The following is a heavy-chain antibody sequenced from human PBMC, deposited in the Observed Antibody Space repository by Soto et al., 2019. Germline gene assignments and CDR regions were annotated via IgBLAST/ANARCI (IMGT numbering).Heavy chain of an antibody. CDR3: ARDGGGNYYYYYYMDV. CDR2: MNPNSGNT. CDR1: GYTFTSYD. J-gene: IGHJ6*03. V-gene: IGHV1-8*01. D-gene: IGHD2-15*01. Sequence: ASVKVSCKASGYTFTSYDINWVRQATGQGLEWMGWMNPNSGNTGYAQKFQGRVTMTRNTSISTAYMELSSLRSEDTAVYYCARDGGGNYYYYYYMDVWGKGTTVTVSS.